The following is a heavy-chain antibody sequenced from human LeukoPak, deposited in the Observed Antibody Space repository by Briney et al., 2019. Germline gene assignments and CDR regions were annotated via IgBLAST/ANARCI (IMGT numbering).Heavy chain of an antibody. J-gene: IGHJ4*02. CDR3: ARVGRDGYNLVGL. V-gene: IGHV4-38-2*02. CDR1: GYSISSGYY. D-gene: IGHD5-24*01. Sequence: PSETLSLTCTVSGYSISSGYYWGWIRQPPGKGLEWIGSIYHSGSTYYNPSLKSRVTISVDTSKNQFSLKLSSVTAADTAVHYCARVGRDGYNLVGLWGQGTLVTVSS. CDR2: IYHSGST.